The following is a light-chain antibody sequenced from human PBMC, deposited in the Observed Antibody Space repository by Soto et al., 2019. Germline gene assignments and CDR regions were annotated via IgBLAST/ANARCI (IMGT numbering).Light chain of an antibody. Sequence: QSVLTQPPSASGSPGQSVTISCTGTSSDVGGYDYVSWYQQRPGKAPKLLIHEVTKRPSGVPDRFSGSKSGTSASLAISGLRSEDEADYYCAAWDDSLSGRDVFGTGTKVTVL. CDR2: EVT. CDR1: SSDVGGYDY. V-gene: IGLV2-8*01. J-gene: IGLJ1*01. CDR3: AAWDDSLSGRDV.